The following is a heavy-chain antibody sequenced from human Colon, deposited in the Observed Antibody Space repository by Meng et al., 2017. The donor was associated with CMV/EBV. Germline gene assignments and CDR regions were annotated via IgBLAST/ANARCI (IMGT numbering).Heavy chain of an antibody. CDR1: GVSISSSSYY. D-gene: IGHD3-3*01. J-gene: IGHJ6*02. CDR3: ASSHFDFWSNSAHPRGWALDV. V-gene: IGHV4-39*07. Sequence: SETLSLTCTVSGVSISSSSYYWGWIRQPPGKGPEWIGNMYYSGSTYYNPSLKGRVTISIETSKNQFSLNLSSVTAADTAVYYCASSHFDFWSNSAHPRGWALDVWGQGTTVTVSS. CDR2: MYYSGST.